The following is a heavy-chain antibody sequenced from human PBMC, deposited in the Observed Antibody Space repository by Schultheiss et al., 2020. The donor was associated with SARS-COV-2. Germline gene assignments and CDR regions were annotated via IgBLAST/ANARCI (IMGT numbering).Heavy chain of an antibody. Sequence: SETLSLTCAISGDSVSSNSAAWNWIRQSPSRGLEWLGRTYYRSKWYNDYAVSVKSRITINPDTSKNQFSLQLNSVTPEDTAVYYCARDWSDFWSGYQAGMDVWGQGTTVTVSS. D-gene: IGHD3-3*01. CDR1: GDSVSSNSAA. CDR3: ARDWSDFWSGYQAGMDV. V-gene: IGHV6-1*01. CDR2: TYYRSKWYN. J-gene: IGHJ6*02.